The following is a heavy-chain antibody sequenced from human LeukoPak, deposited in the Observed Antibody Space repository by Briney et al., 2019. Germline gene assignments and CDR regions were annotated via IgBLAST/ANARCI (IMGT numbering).Heavy chain of an antibody. V-gene: IGHV4-59*01. J-gene: IGHJ4*02. D-gene: IGHD6-25*01. CDR2: IFYSGST. Sequence: SETLSLTCTVSGGAISSYYWSWIRQPPGKGLEWIGYIFYSGSTNYNPSLKSRVTISVDTSKNQFSLKLSSVTAADTAVYYCARENYGGGSGFDYWGQGTLVTVSS. CDR1: GGAISSYY. CDR3: ARENYGGGSGFDY.